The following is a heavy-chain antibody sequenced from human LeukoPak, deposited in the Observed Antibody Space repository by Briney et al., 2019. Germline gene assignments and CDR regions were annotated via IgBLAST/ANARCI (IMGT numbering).Heavy chain of an antibody. Sequence: SETLSLTCTVPGGSLCRYPWSWIRHPAGKGLECIGRIFINDRTEYNPSLKSRVTMSVDTSKNQFSLKLSSVTAADTAVYYCARGGFSTATAPDYWGQGTLVTVSS. V-gene: IGHV4-4*07. J-gene: IGHJ4*02. CDR3: ARGGFSTATAPDY. CDR2: IFINDRT. CDR1: GGSLCRYP. D-gene: IGHD2/OR15-2a*01.